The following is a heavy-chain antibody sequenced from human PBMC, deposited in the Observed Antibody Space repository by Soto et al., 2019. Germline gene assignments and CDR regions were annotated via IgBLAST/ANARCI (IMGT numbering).Heavy chain of an antibody. J-gene: IGHJ4*02. Sequence: ASETLSLTCTVSGGSISSGDYYWSWIRQPPGKGLEWIGYIYYSGSTYYNPSLKSRVTISVDTSKNQFSLKLSSVTAADTAVYYCARAHSSSSGFDYWGQGTLVTVSS. CDR3: ARAHSSSSGFDY. D-gene: IGHD6-6*01. V-gene: IGHV4-30-4*01. CDR1: GGSISSGDYY. CDR2: IYYSGST.